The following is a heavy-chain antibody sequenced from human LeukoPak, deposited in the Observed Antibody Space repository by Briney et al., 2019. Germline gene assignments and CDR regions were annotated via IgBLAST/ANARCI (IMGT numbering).Heavy chain of an antibody. CDR3: ARHVVAVGFDY. J-gene: IGHJ4*02. Sequence: GGSLRLSCAASGFTFSTYNMNWVRQAPGKGLEWVSSITSSSSYIYYADSVKGRFTISRDNAKNSLYLQMNSLRAEDTAVYYCARHVVAVGFDYWGQGTLVTVSS. CDR1: GFTFSTYN. D-gene: IGHD3-22*01. V-gene: IGHV3-21*01. CDR2: ITSSSSYI.